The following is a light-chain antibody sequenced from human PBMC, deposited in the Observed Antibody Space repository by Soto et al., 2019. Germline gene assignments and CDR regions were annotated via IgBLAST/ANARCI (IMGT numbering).Light chain of an antibody. Sequence: DIGLTQSAATLSLSPGERATLYCGASQRVSGGFLAWYQQKPGLAPRLILYDTSFRATGIPDRFSGSGSDSDFTLTISSLEPEDFAVYYCQQRSYPITFGQGTRLENK. CDR2: DTS. V-gene: IGKV3D-20*01. J-gene: IGKJ5*01. CDR3: QQRSYPIT. CDR1: QRVSGGF.